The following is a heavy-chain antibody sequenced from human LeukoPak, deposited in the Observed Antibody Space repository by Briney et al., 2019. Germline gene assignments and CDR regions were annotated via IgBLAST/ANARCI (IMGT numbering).Heavy chain of an antibody. D-gene: IGHD2-2*02. CDR2: IYYSGST. CDR3: ARVEDVDTENDY. Sequence: PSETLSLTCTVSGGSISSSSYYWGWIRQPPGRGLEWIGSIYYSGSTYYNPSLKSRVTISVDTSKNQFSLKVSSVTAADTAVYYCARVEDVDTENDYWGQGTLVTVSS. V-gene: IGHV4-39*07. CDR1: GGSISSSSYY. J-gene: IGHJ4*02.